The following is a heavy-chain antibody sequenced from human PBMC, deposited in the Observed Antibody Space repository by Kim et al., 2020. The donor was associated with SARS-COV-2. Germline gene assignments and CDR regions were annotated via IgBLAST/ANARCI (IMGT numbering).Heavy chain of an antibody. Sequence: ASVKVSCKASGYTFSDYSIHWVRQAPGQGLEWMGWINPNTGGAKYAQKFQGGVTITTDTTISTAYMDLTNLKFDDTAVYYCARDLGSFDSSGYFCLGGQGTLVTVSS. CDR1: GYTFSDYS. J-gene: IGHJ1*01. CDR3: ARDLGSFDSSGYFCL. D-gene: IGHD3-22*01. CDR2: INPNTGGA. V-gene: IGHV1-2*02.